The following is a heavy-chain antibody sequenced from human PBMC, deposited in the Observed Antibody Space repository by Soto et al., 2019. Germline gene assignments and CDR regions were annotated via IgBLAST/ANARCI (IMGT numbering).Heavy chain of an antibody. CDR2: ISGYNGNT. Sequence: QVQLVQSGAEVKKAGASVKDSCKTSGYTFTSYGVSWVRQAPGQGLEWVGWISGYNGNTNYAQKLQGRVTMTTDTSTATAYMELRGLRSDDTAIYYCARGYFDYWGQGTLVTVSS. CDR3: ARGYFDY. J-gene: IGHJ4*02. CDR1: GYTFTSYG. V-gene: IGHV1-18*04.